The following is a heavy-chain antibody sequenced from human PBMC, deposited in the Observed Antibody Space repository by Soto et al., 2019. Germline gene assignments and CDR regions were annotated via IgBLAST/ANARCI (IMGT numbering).Heavy chain of an antibody. CDR3: ARDRYGSGSDGMDV. CDR1: GFTFSSYG. D-gene: IGHD3-10*01. CDR2: IWYDGSNK. J-gene: IGHJ6*02. V-gene: IGHV3-33*01. Sequence: LRLSCAASGFTFSSYGMHWVRQAPGKGLEWVAVIWYDGSNKYYADSVKGRFTISRDNSKNTLYLQMNSLRAEDTAVYYCARDRYGSGSDGMDVWGQGTTVTVSS.